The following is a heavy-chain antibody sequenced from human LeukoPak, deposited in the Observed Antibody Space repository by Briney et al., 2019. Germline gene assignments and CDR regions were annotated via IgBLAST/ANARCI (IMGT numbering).Heavy chain of an antibody. CDR2: IYSGGST. J-gene: IGHJ4*02. V-gene: IGHV3-53*04. CDR1: GFTVSSNY. Sequence: GSLRLSCAASGFTVSSNYMSWVRQAPGKGLEWVSVIYSGGSTYYADSVKGRFTISRHNSKDTLYLQMNSLRAEDTAVYYCARGGRFITSSFDYWGQGTLVTVSS. CDR3: ARGGRFITSSFDY. D-gene: IGHD1-20*01.